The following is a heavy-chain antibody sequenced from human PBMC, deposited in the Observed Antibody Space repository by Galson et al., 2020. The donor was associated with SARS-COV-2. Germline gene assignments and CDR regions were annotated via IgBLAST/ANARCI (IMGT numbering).Heavy chain of an antibody. CDR2: ISGITGVM. Sequence: GESLKISCAASGFTFSSFDMNWVRQAPGKGLEWVSYISGITGVMYYADSLKGRFTISRDNAKNSLYLQMNSLRDEDTGVYYCARDGGAGWSLDMWGQGTMVTVYS. J-gene: IGHJ3*02. V-gene: IGHV3-48*02. CDR3: ARDGGAGWSLDM. D-gene: IGHD6-19*01. CDR1: GFTFSSFD.